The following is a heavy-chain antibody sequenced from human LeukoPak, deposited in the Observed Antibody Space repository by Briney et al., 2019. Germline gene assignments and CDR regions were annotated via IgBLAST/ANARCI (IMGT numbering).Heavy chain of an antibody. CDR2: IYYSGST. CDR1: GGSFSGYY. V-gene: IGHV4-34*01. D-gene: IGHD1-26*01. Sequence: PSETLSLTCAVYGGSFSGYYWSWIRQPPGKGLEWIGSIYYSGSTYYNPSLKSRVTISVDTSKNQFSLKLSSVTAADTAVYYCARYASGSYRIAAFDIWGQGTMVTVSS. J-gene: IGHJ3*02. CDR3: ARYASGSYRIAAFDI.